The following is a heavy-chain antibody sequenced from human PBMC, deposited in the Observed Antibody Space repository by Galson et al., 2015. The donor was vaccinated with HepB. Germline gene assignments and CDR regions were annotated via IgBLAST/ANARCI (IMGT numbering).Heavy chain of an antibody. CDR3: ARGPPDSSRTVGDFDY. D-gene: IGHD6-13*01. CDR1: GYTFTSYD. J-gene: IGHJ4*02. CDR2: MNPNSGNT. V-gene: IGHV1-8*01. Sequence: SVKVSCKASGYTFTSYDINWVRQATGQGLEWMGWMNPNSGNTGYAQKFQGRVTMTRNTSISTAYMELSSLRSEDTAVYYWARGPPDSSRTVGDFDYWGQGTLVTVSS.